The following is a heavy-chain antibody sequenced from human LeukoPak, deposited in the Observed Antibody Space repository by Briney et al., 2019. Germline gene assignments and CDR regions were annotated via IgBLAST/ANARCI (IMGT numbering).Heavy chain of an antibody. J-gene: IGHJ4*02. D-gene: IGHD3-3*01. Sequence: PGGSLRLSCAASGFTFNNYAMSWVRQAPGKGLEWVSAISGSGGTTYYADSVKGRFTFSRDNSKNTLYLQMNSLRPEDTAVYYCAKGYDFYFDYWGQGALVTVSS. CDR2: ISGSGGTT. CDR3: AKGYDFYFDY. CDR1: GFTFNNYA. V-gene: IGHV3-23*01.